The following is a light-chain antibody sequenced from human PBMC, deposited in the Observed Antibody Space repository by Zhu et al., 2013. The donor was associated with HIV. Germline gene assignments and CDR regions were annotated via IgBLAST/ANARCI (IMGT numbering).Light chain of an antibody. J-gene: IGKJ1*01. CDR3: HQYANWPPWT. CDR1: QDIDKY. Sequence: DVQMTQSPSSLSASVGDRVTITCQASQDIDKYLNWYQQRPGKAPNLLIYDATNLETGVPLRFRGSGSGTDFTLTISSLQAEDVAVYYCHQYANWPPWTFGQGTKVEV. CDR2: DAT. V-gene: IGKV1-33*01.